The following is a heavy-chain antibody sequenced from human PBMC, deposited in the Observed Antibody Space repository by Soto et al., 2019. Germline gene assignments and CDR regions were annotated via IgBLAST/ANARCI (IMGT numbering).Heavy chain of an antibody. CDR2: ISGSGGST. J-gene: IGHJ4*02. CDR1: GFTFSSYA. CDR3: AGSLVAAMCDY. V-gene: IGHV3-23*01. D-gene: IGHD2-15*01. Sequence: EVQLLESGGGLVQPGGSLRLSCAASGFTFSSYAMSWVRQAPGKGLEWVSTISGSGGSTYSADSVKGRFTISRDNAKNTLYLQMNSLRAEDTAVYYCAGSLVAAMCDYWGQGTLVTVSS.